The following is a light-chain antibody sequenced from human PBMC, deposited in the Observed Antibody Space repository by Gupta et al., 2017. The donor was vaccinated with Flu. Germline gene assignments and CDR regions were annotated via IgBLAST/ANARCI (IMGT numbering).Light chain of an antibody. Sequence: QSVLTQPPSVSGAPGQRVTIPCTGISSNIGAGYDVHWYQQLPGTAPKLLIYANTNRPSGVPDRFSGSKSGTSASLAITGLQAEDEADYYCQSYDSSLSGSVFGGGTKLTVL. CDR2: ANT. V-gene: IGLV1-40*01. CDR3: QSYDSSLSGSV. CDR1: SSNIGAGYD. J-gene: IGLJ2*01.